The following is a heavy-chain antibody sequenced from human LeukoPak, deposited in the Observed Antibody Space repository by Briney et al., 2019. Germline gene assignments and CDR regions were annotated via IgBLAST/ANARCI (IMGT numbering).Heavy chain of an antibody. CDR2: ISWNSGSI. D-gene: IGHD5-24*01. Sequence: GGSLRLSCAVSGFTFNNYWMHWVRQAPGKGLEWVSGISWNSGSIGYADSVKGRFTISRDNAKNSLYLQMNSLRAEDTALYYCAKSATITTGAFDIWGQPTMVTDSS. J-gene: IGHJ3*02. CDR3: AKSATITTGAFDI. CDR1: GFTFNNYW. V-gene: IGHV3-9*01.